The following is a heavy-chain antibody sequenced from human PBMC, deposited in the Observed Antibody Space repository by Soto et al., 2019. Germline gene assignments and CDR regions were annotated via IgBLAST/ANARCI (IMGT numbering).Heavy chain of an antibody. CDR3: GRGQSIVAAIDYFDY. CDR2: IYHSGRT. D-gene: IGHD5-12*01. V-gene: IGHV4-30-2*01. Sequence: QPQLQESGSGLVKPSQTLSLTCSVSGAYVSRVGYSWSWIRQPPGKGLEWIGYIYHSGRTFGCVTTSSNPSLKGRGTRAVDRSSNQFSLNLISVTAADTAVYFCGRGQSIVAAIDYFDYGGQGSLVTVSS. CDR1: GAYVSRVGYS. J-gene: IGHJ4*02.